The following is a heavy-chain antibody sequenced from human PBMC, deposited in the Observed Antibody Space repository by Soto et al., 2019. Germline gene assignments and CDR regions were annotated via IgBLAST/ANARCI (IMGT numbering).Heavy chain of an antibody. CDR1: GGSISSYY. CDR2: IYYSGST. CDR3: ARAGLRYGMDV. D-gene: IGHD4-17*01. Sequence: QVQLQESGPGLVKPSETLSLTCTVSGGSISSYYWSWIRQPPGKGLEWIGYIYYSGSTNYNPSLKSRVTISVDTSKNQFSRKLSSVTAADTAVYYCARAGLRYGMDVWGQGTTVTVSS. J-gene: IGHJ6*02. V-gene: IGHV4-59*01.